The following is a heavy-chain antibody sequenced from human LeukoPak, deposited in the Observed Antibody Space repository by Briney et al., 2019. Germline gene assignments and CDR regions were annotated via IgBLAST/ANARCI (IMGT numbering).Heavy chain of an antibody. D-gene: IGHD3-3*01. CDR3: ARGVDDFWSGYYIGY. J-gene: IGHJ4*02. Sequence: GGSLRLSCAASGFTFSSYAMSWVRQAPGKGLEWVSAISGSGGSTYYADSVKGRFTISRDNSKNTLYLQMNSLRAEDTAVYYCARGVDDFWSGYYIGYWGQGTLVTVSS. CDR2: ISGSGGST. CDR1: GFTFSSYA. V-gene: IGHV3-23*01.